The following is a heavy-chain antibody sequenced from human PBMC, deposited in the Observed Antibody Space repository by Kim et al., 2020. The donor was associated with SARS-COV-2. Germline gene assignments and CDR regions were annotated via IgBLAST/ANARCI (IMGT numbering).Heavy chain of an antibody. V-gene: IGHV5-51*01. CDR3: ARIQGYGDLPHDY. J-gene: IGHJ4*02. Sequence: YRPSFQGQVTISADKSISTAYLQWSSLKASDTAMYYCARIQGYGDLPHDYWGQGTLVTVSS. D-gene: IGHD4-17*01.